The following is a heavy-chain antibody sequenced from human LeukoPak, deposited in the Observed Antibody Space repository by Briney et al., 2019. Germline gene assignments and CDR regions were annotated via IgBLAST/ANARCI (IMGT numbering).Heavy chain of an antibody. V-gene: IGHV3-15*07. Sequence: GGSLRLFCAASGFTFSSYSMNWVRQAPGKGLEWVGRIRSNSDGGTIDYAVPVKGRFALSRDDSKNTLYLQMNSLQTEDTAVYYCATDFYDTTWGQGTLVTVSS. CDR1: GFTFSSYS. J-gene: IGHJ5*02. D-gene: IGHD3-22*01. CDR2: IRSNSDGGTI. CDR3: ATDFYDTT.